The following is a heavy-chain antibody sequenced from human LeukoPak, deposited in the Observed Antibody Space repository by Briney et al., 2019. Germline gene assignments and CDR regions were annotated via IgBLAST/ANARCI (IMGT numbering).Heavy chain of an antibody. D-gene: IGHD4-23*01. Sequence: GGSLRLSCAASGFTFSGSAMHWVRQASGEGLEWVGRIRSKANSYATAYAASVKGRFTISRNDSKNTAYLQMNSLKTEDTAVYYCTSWDYGGNSRPDYCYYYGMDVWGQGTTVTVSS. V-gene: IGHV3-73*01. J-gene: IGHJ6*02. CDR1: GFTFSGSA. CDR2: IRSKANSYAT. CDR3: TSWDYGGNSRPDYCYYYGMDV.